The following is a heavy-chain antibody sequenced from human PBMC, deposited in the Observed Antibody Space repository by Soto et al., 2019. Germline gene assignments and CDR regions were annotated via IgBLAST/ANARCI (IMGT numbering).Heavy chain of an antibody. V-gene: IGHV1-69*13. Sequence: ASVKVSCKASGGTFSSYAISWVRQAPGQGLEWTGGIIPIFGTANYAQKFQGRVTITADESTSTAYMELSSLRSEDTAVYYCARRPYYYYDGMDVWGQGTTVTVSS. CDR1: GGTFSSYA. CDR2: IIPIFGTA. CDR3: ARRPYYYYDGMDV. J-gene: IGHJ6*02.